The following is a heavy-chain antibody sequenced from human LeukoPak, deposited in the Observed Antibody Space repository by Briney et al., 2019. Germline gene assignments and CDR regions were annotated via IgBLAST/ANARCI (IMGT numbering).Heavy chain of an antibody. Sequence: GASVTVSCKASGGTFSIYAISWVRQAPGQGLEWMGRIIPIFGIANYAQKFQGRVTITADKSTSTAYMELSSLRSEDTAVYYCARLPPPYSSGWLDYWGQGTLVTVSS. CDR3: ARLPPPYSSGWLDY. J-gene: IGHJ4*02. CDR1: GGTFSIYA. D-gene: IGHD6-19*01. V-gene: IGHV1-69*04. CDR2: IIPIFGIA.